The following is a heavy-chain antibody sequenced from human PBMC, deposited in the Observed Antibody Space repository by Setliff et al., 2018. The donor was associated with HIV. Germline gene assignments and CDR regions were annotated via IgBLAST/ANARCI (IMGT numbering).Heavy chain of an antibody. CDR1: GFTFSNAW. Sequence: PGGSLRLSCAASGFTFSNAWMSWVRQAPGKGLEWVGRIKTKTGGGTTDYAAPVKGRFTISRDDSTKTPYLQMNSLRAEDTAVYYCARGLYSGSHSGPGYWGQGTLVTVS. D-gene: IGHD1-26*01. J-gene: IGHJ4*02. CDR2: IKTKTGGGTT. CDR3: ARGLYSGSHSGPGY. V-gene: IGHV3-15*01.